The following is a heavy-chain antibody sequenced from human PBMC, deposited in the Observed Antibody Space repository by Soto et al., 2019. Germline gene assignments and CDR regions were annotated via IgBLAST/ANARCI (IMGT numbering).Heavy chain of an antibody. CDR1: GGSISSYY. J-gene: IGHJ6*02. Sequence: QVLLQESGPGLVKPSETLSLTCTVSGGSISSYYWSWIRQSPGRGLEWIGYIYYSGSTNYNPSLKSRVTISEDTSKNQFSLNLSSVTAADTAVYYCARGCITTSCYLSHYYFGLDVWGQGTTVTVSS. V-gene: IGHV4-59*01. CDR3: ARGCITTSCYLSHYYFGLDV. D-gene: IGHD2-2*01. CDR2: IYYSGST.